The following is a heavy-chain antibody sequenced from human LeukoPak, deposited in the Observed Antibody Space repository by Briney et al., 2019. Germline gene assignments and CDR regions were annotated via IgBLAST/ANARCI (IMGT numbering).Heavy chain of an antibody. CDR1: GFTVSSNY. CDR3: ARGSSSSLNDAFDI. J-gene: IGHJ3*02. V-gene: IGHV3-53*01. Sequence: GGSLRLSCAASGFTVSSNYMSWVRQAPGKGLEWVSVIYSGGSTYYADSVKGRFTISRDNSKNTLYLQMNSLRAEDTAVYYCARGSSSSLNDAFDIWGQGTMATVSS. D-gene: IGHD6-13*01. CDR2: IYSGGST.